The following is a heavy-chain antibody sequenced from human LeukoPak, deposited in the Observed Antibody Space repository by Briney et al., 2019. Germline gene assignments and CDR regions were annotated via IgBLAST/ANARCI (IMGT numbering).Heavy chain of an antibody. D-gene: IGHD4-17*01. Sequence: GGSLRLSCAASGFTFSSYAMTWVRQAPGKGLEWVSTIINSGATTYYADSVKGRFTISRDNSKNTLDLQMNSLRAEDTAAYYCAKDIHGDTGGFDYWGRGTLVTVP. CDR2: IINSGATT. CDR1: GFTFSSYA. V-gene: IGHV3-23*01. J-gene: IGHJ4*02. CDR3: AKDIHGDTGGFDY.